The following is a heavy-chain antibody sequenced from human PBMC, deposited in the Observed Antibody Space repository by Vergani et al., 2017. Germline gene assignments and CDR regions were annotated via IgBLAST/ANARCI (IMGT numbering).Heavy chain of an antibody. Sequence: QVQLVQSGAEVKKPGSSVKVSCKASGGTFSSYAISWVRQAPGQGLEWMGRIIPILGTANYAKKFQGRVTITADESTSTDYMELSSLRSEDTAVYDCARGINYDTSNWFDPWGQGTLVTVSS. CDR3: ARGINYDTSNWFDP. CDR2: IIPILGTA. CDR1: GGTFSSYA. D-gene: IGHD3-22*01. V-gene: IGHV1-69*11. J-gene: IGHJ5*02.